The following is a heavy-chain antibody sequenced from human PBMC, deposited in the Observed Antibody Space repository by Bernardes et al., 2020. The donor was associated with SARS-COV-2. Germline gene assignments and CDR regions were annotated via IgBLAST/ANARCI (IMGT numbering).Heavy chain of an antibody. D-gene: IGHD4-17*01. V-gene: IGHV3-53*01. CDR1: GFTVSSSY. Sequence: GGSLRLSCAASGFTVSSSYLSWVRQAPGKGLEWVSVIYSGGTTYYADSVKGRFTISRDNSKNTLYLQMNSLRAEDTAVYYCARDRYDYGDYNWGQGTLVTVSS. J-gene: IGHJ4*02. CDR2: IYSGGTT. CDR3: ARDRYDYGDYN.